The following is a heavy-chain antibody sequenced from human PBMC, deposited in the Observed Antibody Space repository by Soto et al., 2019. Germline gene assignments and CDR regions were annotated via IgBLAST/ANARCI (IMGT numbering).Heavy chain of an antibody. D-gene: IGHD3-10*01. J-gene: IGHJ6*02. CDR2: INHSGST. V-gene: IGHV4-34*01. CDR3: AREDRVLLLFGDHPHRSYGMDV. CDR1: GGSFSGYY. Sequence: SETLSLTCAVYGGSFSGYYWSWIRQPPGKGLEWIGEINHSGSTNYNPSLKSRVTISVDTSKNQFSLKLSSVTAADTAVYYCAREDRVLLLFGDHPHRSYGMDVWGQGTTVTVSS.